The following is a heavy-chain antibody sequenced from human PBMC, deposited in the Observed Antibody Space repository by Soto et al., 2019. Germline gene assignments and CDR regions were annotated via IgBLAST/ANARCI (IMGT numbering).Heavy chain of an antibody. CDR2: IIPIFGTA. J-gene: IGHJ6*02. D-gene: IGHD6-13*01. CDR3: ARDLVIAARTYYYYYGMYV. Sequence: SVKVSCKASGGTFSSYAISWVRQAPGQGLEWMGGIIPIFGTANYAQKFQGRVTITADESTSTAYMELSSLRSEDTAVYYCARDLVIAARTYYYYYGMYVWGQGTTVTVSS. V-gene: IGHV1-69*13. CDR1: GGTFSSYA.